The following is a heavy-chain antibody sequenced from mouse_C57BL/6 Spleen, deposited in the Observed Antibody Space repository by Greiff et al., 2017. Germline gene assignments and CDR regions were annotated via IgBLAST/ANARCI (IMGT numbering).Heavy chain of an antibody. CDR2: IRSKSNNYAT. CDR3: VRHGSGYFDY. D-gene: IGHD3-2*02. CDR1: GFSFNTYA. V-gene: IGHV10-1*01. J-gene: IGHJ2*01. Sequence: EVQLVESGGGLVQPKGSLKLSCAASGFSFNTYAMNWVRQAPGKGLEWVARIRSKSNNYATYYADSVKDRFTISRDDSESMLYLQMINLKTEDTAMYYCVRHGSGYFDYWGQGTTLTVSS.